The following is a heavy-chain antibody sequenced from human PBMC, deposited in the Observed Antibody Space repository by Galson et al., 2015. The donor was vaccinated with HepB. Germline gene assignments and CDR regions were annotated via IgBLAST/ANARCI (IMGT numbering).Heavy chain of an antibody. CDR3: ARATYASDYYGMDV. CDR2: ISYEDGTKK. J-gene: IGHJ6*02. CDR1: GFTFSGYG. D-gene: IGHD3-10*01. V-gene: IGHV3-33*05. Sequence: SLRLSCAVSGFTFSGYGMHWVRQAPGKGLEWVAVISYEDGTKKYYADSVKGRFTISRDNSKNTLYLQMNSLRAEDTAVYYCARATYASDYYGMDVWGQGTTVAVS.